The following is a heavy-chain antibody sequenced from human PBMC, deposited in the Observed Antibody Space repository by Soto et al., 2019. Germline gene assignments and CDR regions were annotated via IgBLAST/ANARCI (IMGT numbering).Heavy chain of an antibody. J-gene: IGHJ4*02. V-gene: IGHV4-31*03. CDR3: AAERGVTAATRFLVY. CDR2: IYHDGGI. D-gene: IGHD1-26*01. Sequence: QVQLQESGPGLVKPSQTLSLTCTISGGSIREGGYYWTWIRQHPEKGLEWIGFIYHDGGIYYNPSLKSRVTMSVDDSKRQFSLRLPSMTAPDAAVYYGAAERGVTAATRFLVYWGQGTLVVDSS. CDR1: GGSIREGGYY.